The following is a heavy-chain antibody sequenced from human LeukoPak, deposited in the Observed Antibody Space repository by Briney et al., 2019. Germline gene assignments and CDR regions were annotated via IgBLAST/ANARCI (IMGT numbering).Heavy chain of an antibody. CDR1: GGTFSSYA. Sequence: SVKASCKASGGTFSSYAISWVRQAPGQGLEWMGRVIPILGIANYAQKFQGRVTITADKSTSTAYMELSWLRSDDTAVYYCTRDPEMATILFEYWGQGTLVTVSS. J-gene: IGHJ4*02. D-gene: IGHD5-24*01. CDR2: VIPILGIA. V-gene: IGHV1-69*04. CDR3: TRDPEMATILFEY.